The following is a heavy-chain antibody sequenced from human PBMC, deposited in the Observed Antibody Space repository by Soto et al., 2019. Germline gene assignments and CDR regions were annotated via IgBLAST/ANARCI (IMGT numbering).Heavy chain of an antibody. D-gene: IGHD3-22*01. J-gene: IGHJ4*02. CDR2: IIPMLGTP. Sequence: QVQLVQSGAEVKKTGSSVKVSCKASGGTFSSLAICWVRQAPGQGLEWMGGIIPMLGTPNYAQKFQGRITITADESTTTAYLELSSLRSEETAVYYCASPLHYYDSSGYYPFDYWGQGTLVTVSS. CDR3: ASPLHYYDSSGYYPFDY. V-gene: IGHV1-69*01. CDR1: GGTFSSLA.